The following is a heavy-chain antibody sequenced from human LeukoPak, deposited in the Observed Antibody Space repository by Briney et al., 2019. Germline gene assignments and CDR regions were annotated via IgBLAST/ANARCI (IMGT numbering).Heavy chain of an antibody. J-gene: IGHJ4*02. Sequence: SETLSLTCTVSGGSISSYSWSWIRQPPGKGLEWIGYIYYSGSTNYNPSFKSRVSISVDTFKNQFSLKLTSVTAADTAVYYCARLKTTHFDYWGQGILVTVPS. CDR2: IYYSGST. CDR3: ARLKTTHFDY. V-gene: IGHV4-59*08. CDR1: GGSISSYS. D-gene: IGHD1-14*01.